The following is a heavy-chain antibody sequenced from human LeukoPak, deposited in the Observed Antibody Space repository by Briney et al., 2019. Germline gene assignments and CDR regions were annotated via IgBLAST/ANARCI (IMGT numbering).Heavy chain of an antibody. Sequence: SETLSLTCTVSGGSISGYYWAWIRQPPGGGLEYIGHISYRGKTDYNPSLKSRVTISVDTSKNQFSLWLSSVTAADAAVYYCARWYCGSDCYFLDSWGQGTLVTVSS. CDR2: ISYRGKT. V-gene: IGHV4-59*01. CDR3: ARWYCGSDCYFLDS. D-gene: IGHD2-21*01. CDR1: GGSISGYY. J-gene: IGHJ4*02.